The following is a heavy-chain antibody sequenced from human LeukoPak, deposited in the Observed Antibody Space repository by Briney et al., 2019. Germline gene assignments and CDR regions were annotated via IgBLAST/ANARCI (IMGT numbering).Heavy chain of an antibody. CDR3: AREERRRRAFDI. V-gene: IGHV4-34*01. Sequence: PSETLSLTCAVYGGSFSGYYWSWIRQPPGKGLEWIGEINHSGSTNYNPSLKSRVTISVDTSKNQFSLKLSSVTAADTAVYYCAREERRRRAFDIWGQGTMVTVSS. J-gene: IGHJ3*02. CDR2: INHSGST. CDR1: GGSFSGYY. D-gene: IGHD1-1*01.